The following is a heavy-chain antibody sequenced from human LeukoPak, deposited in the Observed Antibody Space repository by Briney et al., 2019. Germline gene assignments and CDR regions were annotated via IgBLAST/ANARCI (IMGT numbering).Heavy chain of an antibody. CDR3: ARYRSAAYYFEY. V-gene: IGHV1-8*03. D-gene: IGHD4-11*01. CDR1: GYTFTIYD. CDR2: MNPGSGKT. J-gene: IGHJ4*02. Sequence: ASVKVSCTSSGYTFTIYDINWVRQAPGQGREWVGWMNPGSGKTGYAQKFQGRVTITASTSTSTGYMELSSLTSEDTAVYYCARYRSAAYYFEYWGQGTLVTVSS.